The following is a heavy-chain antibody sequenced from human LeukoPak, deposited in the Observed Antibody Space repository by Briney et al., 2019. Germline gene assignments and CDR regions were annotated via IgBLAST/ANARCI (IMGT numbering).Heavy chain of an antibody. V-gene: IGHV4-39*07. D-gene: IGHD6-19*01. Sequence: SETLSLTCTVSGGSISSGGYYWGWIRQPPGKGLEWIGSIYYSGSTYYNPSLKSRVTISVDTSKNQFSLKLSSVTAADTAVYYCASRVEDSSGWYGGIDYWGQGTLVTVSS. J-gene: IGHJ4*02. CDR1: GGSISSGGYY. CDR2: IYYSGST. CDR3: ASRVEDSSGWYGGIDY.